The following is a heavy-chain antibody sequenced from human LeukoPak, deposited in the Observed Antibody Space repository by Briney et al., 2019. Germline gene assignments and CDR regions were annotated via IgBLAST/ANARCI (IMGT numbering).Heavy chain of an antibody. CDR2: IYYSGST. Sequence: PSETLSLTCTVSGGSTSSSSYYWGWIRQPPGKGLEWNGSIYYSGSTYYNPSLKSRATISVDTSKNQFSLKLSSVTAADTAVYYCARHSSVFIAVAGTAFDYWGQGTLVTVSS. V-gene: IGHV4-39*01. CDR3: ARHSSVFIAVAGTAFDY. CDR1: GGSTSSSSYY. D-gene: IGHD6-19*01. J-gene: IGHJ4*02.